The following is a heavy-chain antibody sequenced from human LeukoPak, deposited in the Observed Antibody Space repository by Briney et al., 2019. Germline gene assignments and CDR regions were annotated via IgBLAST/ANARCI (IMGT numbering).Heavy chain of an antibody. CDR1: GGTFSSYA. J-gene: IGHJ6*02. V-gene: IGHV1-69*04. CDR3: ARDQGGSYYYYYGMDV. Sequence: SVTVSCKASGGTFSSYAISWVRQAPGQGLEWMGRIIPIFGIANYAQKFQGRVTITADKSTSTAYMELSSLRSEDTAVYYCARDQGGSYYYYYGMDVWGQGTTVTVSS. CDR2: IIPIFGIA. D-gene: IGHD1-26*01.